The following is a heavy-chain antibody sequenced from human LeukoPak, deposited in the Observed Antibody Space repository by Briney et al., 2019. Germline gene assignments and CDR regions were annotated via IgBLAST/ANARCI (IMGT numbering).Heavy chain of an antibody. CDR2: IHNDGTMG. J-gene: IGHJ6*03. Sequence: GGSLRLSCVGSRFTFSRVGMQWVRQAPGKGLEWVAVIHNDGTMGQYADTVQGRFNISKDNSQDTLYLQMNSLRDGDTAVYYCAKEGEPFRGYLDVWGKGTTVIVPS. CDR3: AKEGEPFRGYLDV. D-gene: IGHD1-14*01. CDR1: RFTFSRVG. V-gene: IGHV3-33*03.